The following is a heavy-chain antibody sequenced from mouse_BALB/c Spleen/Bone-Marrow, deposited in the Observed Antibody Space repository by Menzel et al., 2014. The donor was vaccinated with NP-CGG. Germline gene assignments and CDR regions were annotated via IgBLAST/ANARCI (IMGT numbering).Heavy chain of an antibody. J-gene: IGHJ4*01. CDR1: GFSIKDTY. CDR3: ARATPYYPLDY. V-gene: IGHV14-3*02. CDR2: IDPGSGST. Sequence: VQLKESGAELVKPGASVKLSCTASGFSIKDTYIHWVKQRPEQGLEWIGRIDPGSGSTKYDPKFQGKATIKADTSSNTAYVQLSSLTSEDTAVYYCARATPYYPLDYWGQGNSVTVSS.